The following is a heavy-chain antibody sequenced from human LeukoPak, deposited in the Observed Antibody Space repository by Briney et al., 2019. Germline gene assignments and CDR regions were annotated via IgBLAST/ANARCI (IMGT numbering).Heavy chain of an antibody. V-gene: IGHV3-74*01. CDR1: GFTLSNYR. Sequence: GGSLRLSCAASGFTLSNYRMNWVRQAPGKGLVWVSGIKTDGITTTYADSVKGRFTVSRDNAKNTLYLQMNSLRAEDTAVYYCVTSRGGYLHVWGQGALVTVSS. CDR2: IKTDGITT. D-gene: IGHD3-10*01. J-gene: IGHJ4*02. CDR3: VTSRGGYLHV.